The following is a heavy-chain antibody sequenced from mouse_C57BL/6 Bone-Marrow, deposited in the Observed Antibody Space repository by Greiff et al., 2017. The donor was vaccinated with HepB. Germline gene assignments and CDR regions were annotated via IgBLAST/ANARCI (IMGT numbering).Heavy chain of an antibody. CDR1: GFTFSSYA. CDR3: TRFFYSNSHWYFDV. Sequence: EVQRVESGEGLVKPGGSLKLSCAASGFTFSSYAMSWVRQTPEKRLEWVAYISSGGDYIYYADTVKGRFTISRDNASNTLYLQMSSLKSEDTAMYYCTRFFYSNSHWYFDVWGTGTTVTVSS. CDR2: ISSGGDYI. J-gene: IGHJ1*03. D-gene: IGHD2-5*01. V-gene: IGHV5-9-1*02.